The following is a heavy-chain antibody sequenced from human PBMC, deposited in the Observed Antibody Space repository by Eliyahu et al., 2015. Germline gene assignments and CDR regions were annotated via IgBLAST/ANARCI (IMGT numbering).Heavy chain of an antibody. CDR1: GGSXXXSNX. Sequence: QVQLQESGPGLVKPSXTLSLTCPVXGGSXXXSNXXXWVRQPPGKGLEWVGEIYHSGSTNYXPSLKSRVTISVDKSKNQFSLKLSSVTAADTAVYYCARDSGTNDYWGQGTLVTVSS. J-gene: IGHJ4*02. CDR3: ARDSGTNDY. V-gene: IGHV4-4*02. CDR2: IYHSGST. D-gene: IGHD1-7*01.